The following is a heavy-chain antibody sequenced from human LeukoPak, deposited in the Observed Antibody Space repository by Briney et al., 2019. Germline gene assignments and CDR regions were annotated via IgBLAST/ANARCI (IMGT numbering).Heavy chain of an antibody. J-gene: IGHJ4*02. Sequence: GGSLGLSCAASGFTFSSYAMSWVRQAPGKGLEWVSAISGSGGSTYYADSVKGRFTISRDNAKNSLYLQMNSLRAEDTAVYYCARGGSGSSWYSDYWGQGTLVTVSS. CDR1: GFTFSSYA. CDR2: ISGSGGST. V-gene: IGHV3-23*01. CDR3: ARGGSGSSWYSDY. D-gene: IGHD6-13*01.